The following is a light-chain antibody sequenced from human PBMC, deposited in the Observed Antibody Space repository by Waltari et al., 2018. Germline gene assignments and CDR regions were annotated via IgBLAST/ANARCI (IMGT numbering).Light chain of an antibody. V-gene: IGLV2-8*01. CDR1: SSDVGGYNY. Sequence: QSALTQPPSASGSPGQSVTISCTGTSSDVGGYNYVSWYQQHPGKAPKLMISEVSKRPSGVPDRFSGSKSGNTASLTVSGLQAEDEADYYCVSYAGNNIYVFGAGTKVTVL. CDR3: VSYAGNNIYV. J-gene: IGLJ1*01. CDR2: EVS.